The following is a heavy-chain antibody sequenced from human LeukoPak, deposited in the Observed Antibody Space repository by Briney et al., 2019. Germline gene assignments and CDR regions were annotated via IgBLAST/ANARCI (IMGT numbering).Heavy chain of an antibody. Sequence: ASVKVSCKASGYTFTGYYIHWVRQAPGQGLEWMGWIKPNSDDTNYAQKFQGRVTMTRDTSISTAYMELSSLRSDDTAVYYCARDMEGYCWSTSCRLDFWGQGTLLTVSP. D-gene: IGHD2-2*01. CDR3: ARDMEGYCWSTSCRLDF. J-gene: IGHJ4*02. CDR2: IKPNSDDT. V-gene: IGHV1-2*02. CDR1: GYTFTGYY.